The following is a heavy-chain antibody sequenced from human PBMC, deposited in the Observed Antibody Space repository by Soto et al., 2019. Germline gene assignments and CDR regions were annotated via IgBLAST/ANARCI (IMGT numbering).Heavy chain of an antibody. CDR2: TYYRAKWYN. J-gene: IGHJ6*02. D-gene: IGHD3-10*01. CDR3: ASGQEYYGGMDV. Sequence: QTLSLTCAISGDSVSRNSAASNWITQSPSRGLECLGRTYYRAKWYNDYAVSVKSRININPHTSTNPLSLQPNSVTPEDTAVYYGASGQEYYGGMDVWGQGTTVTVSS. CDR1: GDSVSRNSAA. V-gene: IGHV6-1*01.